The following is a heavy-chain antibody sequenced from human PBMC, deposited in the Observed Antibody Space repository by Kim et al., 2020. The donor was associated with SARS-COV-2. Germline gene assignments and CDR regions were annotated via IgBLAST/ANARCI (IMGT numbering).Heavy chain of an antibody. CDR2: IYSSGSI. D-gene: IGHD3-22*01. CDR3: ARGGGDSSGFQYWYFDL. CDR1: GGSMIAYF. J-gene: IGHJ2*01. V-gene: IGHV4-4*07. Sequence: SETLSLTCTVSGGSMIAYFWGWIRQPAGKGLEWLGRIYSSGSITYNPSVKSRVTMSVDTSKSQFSLKLNSVTAADTGVYYCARGGGDSSGFQYWYFDLWGRGTLVTVSS.